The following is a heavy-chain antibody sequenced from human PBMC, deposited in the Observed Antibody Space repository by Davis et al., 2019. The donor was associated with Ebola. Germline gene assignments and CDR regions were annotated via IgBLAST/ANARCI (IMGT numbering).Heavy chain of an antibody. J-gene: IGHJ4*02. Sequence: MPSETLSLTCAVSGDSISSGGFSWSWIRQPPGKGPEWIGCIFYSGSTYYNPSLKSRVSISVDTSKTQLSLKLNSVTAADTAVYYCARIRQQFAYFDYWGQGTLVTVSS. CDR2: IFYSGST. CDR1: GDSISSGGFS. V-gene: IGHV4-30-4*07. D-gene: IGHD6-6*01. CDR3: ARIRQQFAYFDY.